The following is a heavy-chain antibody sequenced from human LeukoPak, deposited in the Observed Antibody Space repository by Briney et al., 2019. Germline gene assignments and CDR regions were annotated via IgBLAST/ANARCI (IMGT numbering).Heavy chain of an antibody. CDR1: GGSITTYF. CDR2: IYYSGST. Sequence: SETLSLTCTVSGGSITTYFWSWIRQPPGKGLEWIAYIYYSGSTNYNPSLKSRVTISVDTSKNQFSLKLNSVTAADTAVYFCARLMGATGAGAFDIWGQGTMVTVSS. CDR3: ARLMGATGAGAFDI. V-gene: IGHV4-59*08. D-gene: IGHD1-26*01. J-gene: IGHJ3*02.